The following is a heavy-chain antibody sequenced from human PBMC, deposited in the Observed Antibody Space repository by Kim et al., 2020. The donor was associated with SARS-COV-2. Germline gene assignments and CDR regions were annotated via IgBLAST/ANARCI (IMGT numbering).Heavy chain of an antibody. CDR3: AKGLGYCSSTSCPIIDYYYYYMDV. CDR2: ISGSGGST. V-gene: IGHV3-23*01. D-gene: IGHD2-2*01. J-gene: IGHJ6*03. CDR1: GFTFSSYA. Sequence: GGSLRLSCAASGFTFSSYAMSWVRQAPGKGLEWVSAISGSGGSTYYADSVKGRFTISRDNSKNTLYLQMNSLRAEDTAVYYCAKGLGYCSSTSCPIIDYYYYYMDVWGKGTTVTVSS.